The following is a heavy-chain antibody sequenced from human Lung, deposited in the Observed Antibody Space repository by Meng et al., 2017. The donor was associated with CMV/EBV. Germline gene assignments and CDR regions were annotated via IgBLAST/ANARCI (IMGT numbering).Heavy chain of an antibody. V-gene: IGHV4-34*01. CDR3: ARGRGKPAAIYYYGMDV. CDR1: GGSFSGYY. Sequence: LXCAVYGGSFSGYYWSWIRQPPGKGLEWIGEINHSGSTNYNPSLKSPVTISVDTSKNQFSLKLSSVTAADTAVYYCARGRGKPAAIYYYGMDVGGQGATVTVSS. D-gene: IGHD2-2*02. CDR2: INHSGST. J-gene: IGHJ6*02.